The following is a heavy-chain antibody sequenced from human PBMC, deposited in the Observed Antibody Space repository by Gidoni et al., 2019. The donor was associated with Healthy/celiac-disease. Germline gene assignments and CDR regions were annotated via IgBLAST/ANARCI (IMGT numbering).Heavy chain of an antibody. D-gene: IGHD3-16*01. CDR3: ARGGVTLYGMDV. V-gene: IGHV4-59*01. Sequence: QVQLQESGPGLVKPSETLSLTCTVAGGSISRYYWSWIRQPPGKGLEWIGYIYYSGSTNYNPSLKSRVTISVDTSKNQFSLKRSSVTAADTAVYYCARGGVTLYGMDVWGKVTTVTVSS. CDR2: IYYSGST. CDR1: GGSISRYY. J-gene: IGHJ6*04.